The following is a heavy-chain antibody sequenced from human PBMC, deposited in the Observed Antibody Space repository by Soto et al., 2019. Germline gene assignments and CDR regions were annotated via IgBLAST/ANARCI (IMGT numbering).Heavy chain of an antibody. D-gene: IGHD3-22*01. J-gene: IGHJ4*02. Sequence: WASAKISCKASGYTFSSYGISWVLQAPGQGLEWMGWISAYNGNTNYAQKLQGRVTMTTDTSTSTAYMELRSLRSDDTAVYYCARSSYYYDSSGYLSYFDYWGQGTLVTVSS. CDR2: ISAYNGNT. CDR1: GYTFSSYG. V-gene: IGHV1-18*01. CDR3: ARSSYYYDSSGYLSYFDY.